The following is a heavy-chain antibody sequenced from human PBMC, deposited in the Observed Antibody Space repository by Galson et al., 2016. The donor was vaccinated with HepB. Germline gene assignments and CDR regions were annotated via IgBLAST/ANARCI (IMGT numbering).Heavy chain of an antibody. V-gene: IGHV4-39*01. CDR3: ARGAGSGTSWFDP. J-gene: IGHJ5*02. D-gene: IGHD2-15*01. CDR1: GGSVSSSSYY. CDR2: INYKGSV. Sequence: ETLSLTCTVSGGSVSSSSYYWGWIRQPPGKGLEWIASINYKGSVYYNMSLRSRVTISVDTSKNQFSRKLTSVTAADTAVYYCARGAGSGTSWFDPWGQGTLVTVSS.